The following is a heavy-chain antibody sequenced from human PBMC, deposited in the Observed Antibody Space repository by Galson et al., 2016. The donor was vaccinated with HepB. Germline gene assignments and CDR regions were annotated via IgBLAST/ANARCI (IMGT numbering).Heavy chain of an antibody. D-gene: IGHD3/OR15-3a*01. Sequence: SLRLSCAASGFSFNSYPMYWVRQAPGKGLEWVAAIGYEGRSKYYIDSVKGRFTISRDNSKNTFSLQMNSLRVEDTALYYCATATDYAFDIWGQGTMVNVAS. CDR1: GFSFNSYP. CDR2: IGYEGRSK. J-gene: IGHJ3*02. V-gene: IGHV3-30*04. CDR3: ATATDYAFDI.